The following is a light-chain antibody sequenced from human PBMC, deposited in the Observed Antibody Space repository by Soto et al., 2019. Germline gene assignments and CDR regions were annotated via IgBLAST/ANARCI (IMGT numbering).Light chain of an antibody. CDR1: SSNIGAGYD. CDR2: GNS. V-gene: IGLV1-40*01. J-gene: IGLJ3*02. CDR3: QSSDNSLSAWV. Sequence: QSVLTQPPSVSGAPGQRVTISCTGSSSNIGAGYDVHWYQQLPGTAPKLLIYGNSNRPSGVPDRFSGSKSGTSASLAITGLQAEDEAAYYCQSSDNSLSAWVFGGGPTLTVL.